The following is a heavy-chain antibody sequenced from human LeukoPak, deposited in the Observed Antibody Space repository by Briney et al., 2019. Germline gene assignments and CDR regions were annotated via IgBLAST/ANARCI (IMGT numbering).Heavy chain of an antibody. J-gene: IGHJ2*01. V-gene: IGHV4-4*07. CDR1: GVSISGNY. D-gene: IGHD3-9*01. CDR2: IYSSGST. CDR3: ARQYSDILTGYHRGELYWYFDL. Sequence: SETLSLTCTVSGVSISGNYWSWIRQPAGKGLEWIGRIYSSGSTNYNPSLKSRVTISLDTSKNQFSLKLSSVTAADTAVYYCARQYSDILTGYHRGELYWYFDLWGRGTLVTVSS.